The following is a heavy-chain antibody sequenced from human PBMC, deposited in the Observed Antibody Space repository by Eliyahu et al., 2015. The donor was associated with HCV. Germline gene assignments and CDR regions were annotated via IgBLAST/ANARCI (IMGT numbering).Heavy chain of an antibody. D-gene: IGHD3-16*02. V-gene: IGHV2-26*01. J-gene: IGHJ4*02. Sequence: QVTLKESGPVLVKPTETLTLTCTVSGFSLSNARMGVSWIRQPPGKALEWLAHIFSNDEKSYSTSLKSRLTISKDTSKSQVVLTMTNMDPVDTATYYCARIKITFGGVIDNIDYWGQGTLVTVSS. CDR2: IFSNDEK. CDR1: GFSLSNARMG. CDR3: ARIKITFGGVIDNIDY.